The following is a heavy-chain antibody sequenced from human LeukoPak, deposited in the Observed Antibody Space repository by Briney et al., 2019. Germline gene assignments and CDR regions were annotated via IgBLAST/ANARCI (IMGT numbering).Heavy chain of an antibody. CDR2: IYPGDSDT. CDR3: ARQHYDFWSGYYPDAFDI. J-gene: IGHJ3*02. V-gene: IGHV5-51*01. Sequence: GESLKISCKGSGYSFTSYWIGWVRQMPGKGPEWMGIIYPGDSDTRYSPSFQGQVTISADKSISTAYLQWSSLKASDTAMYYCARQHYDFWSGYYPDAFDIWGQGTVVTVSS. CDR1: GYSFTSYW. D-gene: IGHD3-3*01.